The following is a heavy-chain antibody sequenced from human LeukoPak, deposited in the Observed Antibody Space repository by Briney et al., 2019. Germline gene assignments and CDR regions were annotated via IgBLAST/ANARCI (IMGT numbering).Heavy chain of an antibody. CDR2: ILGSGGST. D-gene: IGHD4-17*01. CDR3: AKVKYDYGDPVGWFDP. J-gene: IGHJ5*02. Sequence: GGSLRLSCAASGFTFSSYAMAWVRQAPGKGLEWVSHILGSGGSTYYADSVKGRFTISRDNSKNTLYLKMNSLRPEDTAVYYCAKVKYDYGDPVGWFDPWGQGSLVTVSS. CDR1: GFTFSSYA. V-gene: IGHV3-23*01.